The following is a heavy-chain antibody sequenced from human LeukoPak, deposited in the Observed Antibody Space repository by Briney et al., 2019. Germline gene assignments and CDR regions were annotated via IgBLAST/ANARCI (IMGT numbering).Heavy chain of an antibody. J-gene: IGHJ4*02. CDR1: GFTFSDHY. CDR3: TTETY. CDR2: SRNKPNSYTT. Sequence: AGGSLRLSCAASGFTFSDHYMDWVRQAPGRGLEWVGRSRNKPNSYTTEYAASVKGRFTISRDDSKNTLYLQMNSLKTEDTAVYYCTTETYWGQGTLVTVSS. V-gene: IGHV3-72*01.